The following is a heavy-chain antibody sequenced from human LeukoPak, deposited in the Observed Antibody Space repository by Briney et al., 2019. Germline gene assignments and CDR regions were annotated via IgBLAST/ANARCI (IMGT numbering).Heavy chain of an antibody. J-gene: IGHJ5*02. Sequence: SETLSLTCAVYGGSFSGYYWSWIRQPPGKGLEWIGYIYYSGSAYYNPSLKSRVTISVDTSKNQFSLKLSSVSAADTAVFYCARVSAGSVILDPWGQGTLVTVSS. CDR1: GGSFSGYY. CDR3: ARVSAGSVILDP. V-gene: IGHV4-34*09. D-gene: IGHD3-16*01. CDR2: IYYSGSA.